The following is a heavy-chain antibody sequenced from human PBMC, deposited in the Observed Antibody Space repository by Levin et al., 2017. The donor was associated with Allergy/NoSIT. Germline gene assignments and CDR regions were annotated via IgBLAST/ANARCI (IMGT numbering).Heavy chain of an antibody. D-gene: IGHD3-3*01. Sequence: GGSLRLSCAASGFTFGDAWMSWVRQAPGKGLEWVGRIKSRTSGGTTHYAAPVKGRFTISRDHSRNTFYLQMNSLKTEDAAVYYCTTGKGYFGAVTGVGYWGQGTLVTVSS. CDR1: GFTFGDAW. CDR3: TTGKGYFGAVTGVGY. J-gene: IGHJ4*02. CDR2: IKSRTSGGTT. V-gene: IGHV3-15*01.